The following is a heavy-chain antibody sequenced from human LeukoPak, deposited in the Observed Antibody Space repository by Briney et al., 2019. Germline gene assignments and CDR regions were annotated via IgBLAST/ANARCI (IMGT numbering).Heavy chain of an antibody. CDR3: ARLLTPDWFDP. J-gene: IGHJ5*02. CDR1: GYSLTSYW. V-gene: IGHV5-51*01. CDR2: IYPGDSDT. Sequence: GESLKISCKGSGYSLTSYWIGWVRQMPGKGLEWMGIIYPGDSDTSYSPSFQDHVTISADKSISTAYLQWSSLKASDNAMYYCARLLTPDWFDPWGQGTLVTVSS. D-gene: IGHD3-16*01.